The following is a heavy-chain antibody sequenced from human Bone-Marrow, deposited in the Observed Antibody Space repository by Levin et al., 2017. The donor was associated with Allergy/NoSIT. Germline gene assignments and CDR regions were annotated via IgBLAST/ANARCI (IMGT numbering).Heavy chain of an antibody. V-gene: IGHV3-48*02. Sequence: QSGGSLRLSCAASGFNFSTNSMHWVRQAPGKGLEWISFISGSSRTTLYADSVKGRFTISRDNAKNSLFLQMNSLRDEDTAVYYCVRRQFANNSEYWGQGTLVTVSS. CDR1: GFNFSTNS. CDR2: ISGSSRTT. CDR3: VRRQFANNSEY. D-gene: IGHD1-1*01. J-gene: IGHJ4*02.